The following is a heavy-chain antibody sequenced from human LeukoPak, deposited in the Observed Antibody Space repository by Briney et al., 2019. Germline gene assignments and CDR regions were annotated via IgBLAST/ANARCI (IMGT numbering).Heavy chain of an antibody. V-gene: IGHV4-34*01. J-gene: IGHJ4*02. CDR1: GGSFSGYY. D-gene: IGHD5-24*01. CDR2: TNHSGST. Sequence: PSETLSLTCAVYGGSFSGYYWSWIRQPPGKGLEWIGETNHSGSTNYNPSLKSRVTISVDTSKNQFSLKVNSVTAADTAVYYCARGRGYNSFDYWGQGTLVTVSS. CDR3: ARGRGYNSFDY.